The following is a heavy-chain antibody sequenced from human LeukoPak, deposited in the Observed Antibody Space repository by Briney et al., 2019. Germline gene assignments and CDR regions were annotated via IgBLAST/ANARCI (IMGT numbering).Heavy chain of an antibody. Sequence: GGSLRLSCAASGVPISGYWMSWVRQAPGKGLEWVANIKQDGSEKYYVDSVKGRFSISRDNAKNSLYLQMNSLRAEDTAVYYCARDQGYSSAWGQGTLVTVSS. V-gene: IGHV3-7*01. J-gene: IGHJ5*02. CDR3: ARDQGYSSA. CDR2: IKQDGSEK. D-gene: IGHD6-19*01. CDR1: GVPISGYW.